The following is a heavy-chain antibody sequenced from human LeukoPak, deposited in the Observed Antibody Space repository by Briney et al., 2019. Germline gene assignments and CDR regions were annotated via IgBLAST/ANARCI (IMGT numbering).Heavy chain of an antibody. J-gene: IGHJ1*01. Sequence: GGSLRLSCAASGFTFSSYAMSWVRQAPGKGLEWVSAISGSGGSTYYADSVKGRFTISRDNSKNTLYLQMNSLRAEDTAVYYCARGYSSGWNAEYFQHWGQGTLVTVSS. D-gene: IGHD6-19*01. CDR1: GFTFSSYA. CDR2: ISGSGGST. V-gene: IGHV3-23*01. CDR3: ARGYSSGWNAEYFQH.